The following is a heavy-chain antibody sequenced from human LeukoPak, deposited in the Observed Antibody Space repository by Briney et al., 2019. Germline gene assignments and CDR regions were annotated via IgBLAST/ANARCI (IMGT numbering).Heavy chain of an antibody. J-gene: IGHJ3*02. CDR3: ARGYTSGWSPALDI. CDR2: IYYSGST. V-gene: IGHV4-59*01. D-gene: IGHD6-19*01. Sequence: SETLSLTCTVSGGSISSYYWSWIRQPPGKGLEWIGYIYYSGSTNYNPSLKSRVTISRDTSKNQFSMNLSSVTAADTAVYYCARGYTSGWSPALDIWGQGTMVTVSS. CDR1: GGSISSYY.